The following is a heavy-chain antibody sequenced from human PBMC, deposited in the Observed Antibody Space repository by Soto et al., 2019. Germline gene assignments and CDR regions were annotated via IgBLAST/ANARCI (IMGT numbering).Heavy chain of an antibody. Sequence: GGSLRLSCVASGFTFDSYAMNWIRQAPGKGLEWVSVISGGGTSTYYADSVKGRFTVSRDNSKNTMYLQMNSLSAVDTGVYYCAKERCVYDFWIVTAATLIGRPVWGQGNTVTV. D-gene: IGHD3-3*01. CDR2: ISGGGTST. CDR3: AKERCVYDFWIVTAATLIGRPV. V-gene: IGHV3-23*01. CDR1: GFTFDSYA. J-gene: IGHJ6*02.